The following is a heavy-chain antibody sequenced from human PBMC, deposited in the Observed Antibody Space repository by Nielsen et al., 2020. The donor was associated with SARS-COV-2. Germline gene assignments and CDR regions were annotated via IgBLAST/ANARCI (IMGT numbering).Heavy chain of an antibody. CDR3: ARSRFGNTIFGVVIHDAFDI. V-gene: IGHV4-59*08. CDR1: GGSISDDY. J-gene: IGHJ3*02. CDR2: IYYSGST. D-gene: IGHD3-3*01. Sequence: SETLSLTCTVSGGSISDDYWSWIRQPPGKGLEWIGYIYYSGSTNYNPSLKSRVTISVDTSKNQFSLKLSSVTAADTAVYYCARSRFGNTIFGVVIHDAFDIWGQGTMVTVSS.